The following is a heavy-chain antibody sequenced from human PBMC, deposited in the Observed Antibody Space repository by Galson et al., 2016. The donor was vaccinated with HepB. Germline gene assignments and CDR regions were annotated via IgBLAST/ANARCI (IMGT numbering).Heavy chain of an antibody. CDR3: AREINRYYGFDV. CDR1: GFDFSDYY. J-gene: IGHJ6*02. D-gene: IGHD1-14*01. V-gene: IGHV3-11*01. Sequence: SLRLSCAASGFDFSDYYMTWIRQPPGKRLEWTSYISDGGGRVYYAESVKGRFAISVDTSKNQVSLKLTSVTAADTAVYYCAREINRYYGFDVWGQGTTVTVSS. CDR2: ISDGGGRV.